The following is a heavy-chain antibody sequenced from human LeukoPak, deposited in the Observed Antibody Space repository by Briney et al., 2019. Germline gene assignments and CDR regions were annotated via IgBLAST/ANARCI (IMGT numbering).Heavy chain of an antibody. D-gene: IGHD4-23*01. CDR3: ARDTGTVVDY. Sequence: SETLSLTCTVSGGSISSSSYYWGWIRQPPGKGLEWIGYIYYSGSTNYNPSLKSRLTTSVDTSKNQFSLKLSSVTAADTAVYYCARDTGTVVDYWGQGTLVTVSS. J-gene: IGHJ4*02. V-gene: IGHV4-61*01. CDR1: GGSISSSSYY. CDR2: IYYSGST.